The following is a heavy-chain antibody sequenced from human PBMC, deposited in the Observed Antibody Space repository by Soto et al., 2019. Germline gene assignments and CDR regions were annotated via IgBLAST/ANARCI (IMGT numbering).Heavy chain of an antibody. CDR3: ARADGGGDDY. J-gene: IGHJ4*02. CDR2: IIPILGIA. V-gene: IGHV1-69*02. D-gene: IGHD2-21*02. CDR1: GGTFSSYT. Sequence: QVQLVQSGAEVKKPGSSVKVSCKASGGTFSSYTISWVRQAPGQGLEWMGRIIPILGIANYAQKVQGRVTITADKSTSTAYMELSSLRSEDTAVYYCARADGGGDDYWGQGTLVTVSS.